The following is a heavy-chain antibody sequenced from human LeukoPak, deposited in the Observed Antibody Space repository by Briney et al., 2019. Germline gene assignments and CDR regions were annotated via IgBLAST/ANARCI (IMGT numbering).Heavy chain of an antibody. CDR1: GYTFIDYY. D-gene: IGHD4-17*01. CDR2: INPNNGVT. CDR3: VRIYYGPDY. V-gene: IGHV1-2*02. Sequence: ASVKVSCKTSGYTFIDYYVHWVRKAPGQGLEWLGWINPNNGVTNYAQKFQGRVTMTRDTSITTAYMELSSLRSGDTAVYYCVRIYYGPDYWGQGTLVTVSS. J-gene: IGHJ4*02.